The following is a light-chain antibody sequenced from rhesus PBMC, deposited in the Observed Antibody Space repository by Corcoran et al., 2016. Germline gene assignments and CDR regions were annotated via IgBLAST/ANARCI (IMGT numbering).Light chain of an antibody. V-gene: IGKV3-35*01. CDR2: ITA. CDR1: SIVTTN. J-gene: IGKJ2*01. Sequence: EIVLTQSPTSMAVSQGERVTISCTASSIVTTNYLHWYQQKPGFLPRLLVYITASLASGVPARFSCSSSGTVYTLTISSMEAEDAANYDCQQGNSIPNSFGQGTKVEIK. CDR3: QQGNSIPNS.